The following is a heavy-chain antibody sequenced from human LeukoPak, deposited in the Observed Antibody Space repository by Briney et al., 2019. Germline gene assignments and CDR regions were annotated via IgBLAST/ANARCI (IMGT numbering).Heavy chain of an antibody. CDR3: ARAVGYCSSTSCYAPQHNAFDI. J-gene: IGHJ3*02. Sequence: SETLSLTCTVSGGSISSGGYYWSWIRQHPGKGLEWIGYIYYSGSTYYNPSLKSRVTISVDTSKNQFSLKLSSVTAADTAVYYCARAVGYCSSTSCYAPQHNAFDIWGQGTMVTVSS. V-gene: IGHV4-31*03. D-gene: IGHD2-2*01. CDR2: IYYSGST. CDR1: GGSISSGGYY.